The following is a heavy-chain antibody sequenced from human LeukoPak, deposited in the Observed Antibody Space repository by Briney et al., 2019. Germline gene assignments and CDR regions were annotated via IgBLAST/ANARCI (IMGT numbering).Heavy chain of an antibody. J-gene: IGHJ6*03. CDR1: GGTFSSYA. Sequence: SVKVSCKASGGTFSSYAISWVRQAPGQGLEWMGGIIPIFGTANYARKFQGRVTITTDESTSTAYMELSSLRSEDTAVYYCARARGGYCSSTSCPHNYYYYYYMDVWGKGTTVTVSS. V-gene: IGHV1-69*05. CDR2: IIPIFGTA. CDR3: ARARGGYCSSTSCPHNYYYYYYMDV. D-gene: IGHD2-2*01.